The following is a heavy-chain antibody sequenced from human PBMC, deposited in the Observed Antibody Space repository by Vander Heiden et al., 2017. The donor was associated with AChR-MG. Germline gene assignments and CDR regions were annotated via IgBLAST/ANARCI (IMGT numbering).Heavy chain of an antibody. CDR2: SYPGDSET. D-gene: IGHD3-3*01. CDR3: ARHVGDFWSGSINYFDY. CDR1: GYSFTSYG. Sequence: EVQLVQSGAEVKKPGESLKISCKGSGYSFTSYGLGWVLQRPGNGLECMGISYPGDSETRYSPSFQGQVTISADKSISTAYLQWSSLKASDTAMYYWARHVGDFWSGSINYFDYWGQGTLVTVSS. V-gene: IGHV5-51*01. J-gene: IGHJ4*02.